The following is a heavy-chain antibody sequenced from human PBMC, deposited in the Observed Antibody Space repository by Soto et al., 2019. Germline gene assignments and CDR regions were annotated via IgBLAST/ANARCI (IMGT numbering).Heavy chain of an antibody. J-gene: IGHJ6*02. V-gene: IGHV3-23*01. CDR1: GFTFSSYA. CDR3: ADGGYCSGTSCYGGMDV. CDR2: ISGSGGST. Sequence: GGSLRLSCAASGFTFSSYAMSWVRQAPGKGLEWVSAISGSGGSTYYADSVKGRFTISRDNSKNTLYLQMNSLRAEDTAVYYCADGGYCSGTSCYGGMDVWGQGTTVTVSS. D-gene: IGHD2-2*01.